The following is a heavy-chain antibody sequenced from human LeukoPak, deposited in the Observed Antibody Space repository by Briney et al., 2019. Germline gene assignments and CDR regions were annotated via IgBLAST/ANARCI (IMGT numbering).Heavy chain of an antibody. CDR2: ISSSGGST. CDR1: GFTFSSYA. J-gene: IGHJ4*02. CDR3: AKQIASGEYYYDSSGYPS. V-gene: IGHV3-23*01. D-gene: IGHD3-22*01. Sequence: PGGSLRLSCAASGFTFSSYAMSWVRQAPGKGLEWVSAISSSGGSTYYADSVKGRFTISRDNSKNTLYLQMNSLRAEDTAVYYCAKQIASGEYYYDSSGYPSWGQGTLVTVSS.